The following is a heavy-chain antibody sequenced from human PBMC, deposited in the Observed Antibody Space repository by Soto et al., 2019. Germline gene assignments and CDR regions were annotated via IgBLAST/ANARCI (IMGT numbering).Heavy chain of an antibody. D-gene: IGHD2-15*01. CDR1: GGSVSSGSYY. Sequence: SETLSLTCTVSGGSVSSGSYYWSWIRQPPGKGLEWIGYIYYSGSTNYNPSLKSRVTISVDTSKNQFSLKLSSVTAADTAVYYCARTTLLGYCSGGSCYSRDYYYGMDVWGQGTTVTVSS. CDR2: IYYSGST. CDR3: ARTTLLGYCSGGSCYSRDYYYGMDV. J-gene: IGHJ6*02. V-gene: IGHV4-61*01.